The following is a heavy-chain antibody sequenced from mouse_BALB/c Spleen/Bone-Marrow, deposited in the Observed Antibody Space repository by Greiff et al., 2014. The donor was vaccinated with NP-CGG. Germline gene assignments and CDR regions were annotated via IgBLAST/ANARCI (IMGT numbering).Heavy chain of an antibody. Sequence: VKLVESGAELARPGASVKLSCKASGYTFTSYWMQWVKQRPGQGLEWIGAIYPGDGDTRYTQKFKGKATLTADKYSSSAYMQLSSLSSEDSAVYYCASQGDYGSFDYWGQGTTLTVSS. V-gene: IGHV1-87*01. CDR2: IYPGDGDT. CDR3: ASQGDYGSFDY. D-gene: IGHD1-1*02. CDR1: GYTFTSYW. J-gene: IGHJ2*01.